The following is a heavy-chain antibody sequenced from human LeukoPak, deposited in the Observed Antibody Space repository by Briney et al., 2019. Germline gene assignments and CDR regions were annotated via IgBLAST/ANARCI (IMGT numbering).Heavy chain of an antibody. CDR1: GYTFTSYY. CDR3: AREEPIVATIGGH. V-gene: IGHV1-46*01. J-gene: IGHJ4*02. Sequence: ASVKVSCKASGYTFTSYYMHWVREAPGQGLEWMGIINPSGGSTSYARKFQGRVTMTRDTSTSTVYMELSSLRPEDTAVYYSAREEPIVATIGGHWGQGTLVTVSS. CDR2: INPSGGST. D-gene: IGHD5-12*01.